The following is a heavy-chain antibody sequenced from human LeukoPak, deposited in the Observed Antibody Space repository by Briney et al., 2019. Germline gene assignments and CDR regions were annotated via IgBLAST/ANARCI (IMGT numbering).Heavy chain of an antibody. D-gene: IGHD3-16*02. V-gene: IGHV3-21*01. CDR3: AREVNDYVWGSYRFSPPVCPDY. CDR2: ISSSSSYI. Sequence: PGGSLRLSCAASGFTFSSYSMNWVRQAPGKGLEWVSSISSSSSYIYYADSVKGRFTISRDNAKNSLYLQMNSLRAEDTAVYYCAREVNDYVWGSYRFSPPVCPDYWGQGTLVTVSS. J-gene: IGHJ4*02. CDR1: GFTFSSYS.